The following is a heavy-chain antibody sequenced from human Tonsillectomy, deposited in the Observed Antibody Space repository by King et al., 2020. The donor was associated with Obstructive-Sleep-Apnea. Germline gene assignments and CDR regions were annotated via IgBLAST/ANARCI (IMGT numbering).Heavy chain of an antibody. Sequence: MQLQESGPGLVKPSQTLSLTCTVSGGSISSGGYYWRWIRQHPGKGLEWIGYIYYSGSTYYNPSLKSRVTISVDTSKNQFSLKLSSVTAADTAVYYCARYHGGLVYFDYWGQGTLVTVSS. CDR2: IYYSGST. CDR3: ARYHGGLVYFDY. V-gene: IGHV4-31*03. J-gene: IGHJ4*02. D-gene: IGHD4-23*01. CDR1: GGSISSGGYY.